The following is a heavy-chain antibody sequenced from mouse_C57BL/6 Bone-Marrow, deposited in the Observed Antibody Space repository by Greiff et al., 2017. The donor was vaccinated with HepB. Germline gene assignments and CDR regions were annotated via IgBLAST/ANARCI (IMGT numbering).Heavy chain of an antibody. D-gene: IGHD1-2*01. V-gene: IGHV1-81*01. CDR2: IYPRSGNN. J-gene: IGHJ4*01. CDR1: GYTFTSYG. Sequence: QVQLQQSGAELARPGASVKLSCKASGYTFTSYGISWVKQRTGQGLEWIGEIYPRSGNNYYNEKFKGKATLTADKSSSTAYMELRSLTSEDSAVYFCARWTFITTERLREAMDYWGQGTSVTVSS. CDR3: ARWTFITTERLREAMDY.